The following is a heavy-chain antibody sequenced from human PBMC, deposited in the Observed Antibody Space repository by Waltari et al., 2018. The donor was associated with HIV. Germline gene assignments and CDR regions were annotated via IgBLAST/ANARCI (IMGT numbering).Heavy chain of an antibody. CDR2: INHRRNT. V-gene: IGHV4-34*01. CDR1: GESFDGYY. CDR3: ARRALWLRPVYYFDY. D-gene: IGHD5-12*01. J-gene: IGHJ4*02. Sequence: QVQLQQWGAGLLKPSETLSLTRAVYGESFDGYYWSWIRQPPGKRLEWMGEINHRRNTNYNPSLKSRLTMSVDASKNQFSLNLNSVTAADTGVYYCARRALWLRPVYYFDYWGQGALVTVSS.